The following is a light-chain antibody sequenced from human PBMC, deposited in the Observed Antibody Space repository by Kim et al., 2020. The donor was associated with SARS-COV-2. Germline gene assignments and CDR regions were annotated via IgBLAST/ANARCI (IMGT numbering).Light chain of an antibody. V-gene: IGLV1-40*01. CDR3: QSYDSSLSVV. CDR2: GNS. J-gene: IGLJ2*01. Sequence: QPVLTQPPLVSGAPGQRVTISCTGSSSNIGAGYDVHWYQQLPGTAPKLLIYGNSNRPSGVPDRFSGSKSGTSASLAITGLQAEDEADYYCQSYDSSLSVVFGGGTQLTVL. CDR1: SSNIGAGYD.